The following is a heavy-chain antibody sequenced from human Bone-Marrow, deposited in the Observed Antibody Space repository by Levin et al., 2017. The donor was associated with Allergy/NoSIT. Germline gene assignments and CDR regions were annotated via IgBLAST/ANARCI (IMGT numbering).Heavy chain of an antibody. CDR1: GGTFSSYA. J-gene: IGHJ4*02. CDR3: ASSYSNHYYFDY. Sequence: ASVKVSCKASGGTFSSYAISWVRQAPGQGLEWMGGIIPIFGTANYAQKFQGRVTITADKSTSTAYMELSSLRSEDTAVYYCASSYSNHYYFDYWGQGTLVTVSS. CDR2: IIPIFGTA. V-gene: IGHV1-69*06. D-gene: IGHD4-11*01.